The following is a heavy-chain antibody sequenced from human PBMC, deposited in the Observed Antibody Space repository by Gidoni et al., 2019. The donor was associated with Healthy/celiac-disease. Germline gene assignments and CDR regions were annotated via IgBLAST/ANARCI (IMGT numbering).Heavy chain of an antibody. CDR2: ITYDGSNK. CDR1: ALTFSSYG. J-gene: IGHJ4*02. CDR3: AKASNFGRVDGYKEY. D-gene: IGHD1-20*01. V-gene: IGHV3-30*18. Sequence: QVQLVESGGGLVQPARSLRLSCAAFALTFSSYGMHCVRQATGKGLEWVAIITYDGSNKDYGGSVKGRFTIARDKSKNTLFLQMTSLRAEDTAVYYCAKASNFGRVDGYKEYWGQGTLVTVSS.